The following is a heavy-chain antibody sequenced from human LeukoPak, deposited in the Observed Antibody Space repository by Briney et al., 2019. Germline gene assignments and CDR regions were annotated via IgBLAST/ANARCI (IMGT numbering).Heavy chain of an antibody. J-gene: IGHJ4*02. D-gene: IGHD3-9*01. CDR3: ARAMTYHDVLTGYYRDYFDY. CDR1: GGSFSGYY. CDR2: INHSEIT. Sequence: SETLSLTCAVYGGSFSGYYWSWIRQPPGKGLEWIGEINHSEITNYNPSLKSRVTISVDTSKNQFSLKLGSVTAADTAVYYCARAMTYHDVLTGYYRDYFDYWGQGILVTVSS. V-gene: IGHV4-34*01.